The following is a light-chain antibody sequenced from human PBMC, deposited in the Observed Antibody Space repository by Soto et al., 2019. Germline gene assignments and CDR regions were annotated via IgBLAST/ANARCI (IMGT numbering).Light chain of an antibody. J-gene: IGLJ2*01. V-gene: IGLV2-14*03. Sequence: QSALTQPASVSGSPGQSITISCTGNSSDVGGYNYVSWYQQHPGKAPKLMIYDVSSRPSGVSNRFSGSKSGNTASLTISGLQAEDEADYYCSSYTSSSIVVFGGGTKLTVL. CDR2: DVS. CDR1: SSDVGGYNY. CDR3: SSYTSSSIVV.